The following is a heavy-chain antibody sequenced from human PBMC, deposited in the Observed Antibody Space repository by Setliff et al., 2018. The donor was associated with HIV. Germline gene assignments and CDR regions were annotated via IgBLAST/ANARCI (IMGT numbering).Heavy chain of an antibody. J-gene: IGHJ4*02. V-gene: IGHV1-2*04. CDR1: GYSFTDYY. D-gene: IGHD3-22*01. CDR2: INPKSDGT. Sequence: GASVKVSCKASGYSFTDYYIHWVRQAPGQGLEWMGWINPKSDGTNYAQKFQGWITTTRDTSISTAYMELSRLRSDDTAVYYCARGMDYYDTSGYYQYYFDYWGQGTLVTV. CDR3: ARGMDYYDTSGYYQYYFDY.